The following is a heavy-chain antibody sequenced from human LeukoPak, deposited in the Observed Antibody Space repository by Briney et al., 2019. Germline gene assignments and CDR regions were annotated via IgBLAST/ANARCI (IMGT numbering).Heavy chain of an antibody. CDR2: INPNSGGT. Sequence: GASVKVSCKAFGYTFTSNYMHWVRQAPGQGLEWMGWINPNSGGTNYAQKFQGRVTMTRDTSISTAYMELSRLRSDDTAVYYCARGDAGSALYYYYYYMDVWGKGTTVTISS. V-gene: IGHV1-2*02. CDR3: ARGDAGSALYYYYYYMDV. CDR1: GYTFTSNY. D-gene: IGHD3-10*01. J-gene: IGHJ6*03.